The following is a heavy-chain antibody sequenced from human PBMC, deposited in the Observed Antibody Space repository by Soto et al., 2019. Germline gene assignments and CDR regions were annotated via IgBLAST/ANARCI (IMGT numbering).Heavy chain of an antibody. J-gene: IGHJ4*02. Sequence: SESLSLTCAVSGYSISSGYSWGWIRQPPGKGLDWIVSISHSGITYYNPSLKSRVAILVDTSKNQFSLDLRSVTAADTAVYYCARVNGYLDSWGQGTMVTVSS. CDR3: ARVNGYLDS. CDR1: GYSISSGYS. D-gene: IGHD2-8*01. CDR2: ISHSGIT. V-gene: IGHV4-38-2*01.